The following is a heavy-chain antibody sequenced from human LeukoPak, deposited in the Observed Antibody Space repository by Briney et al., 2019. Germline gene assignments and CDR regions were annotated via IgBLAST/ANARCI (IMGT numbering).Heavy chain of an antibody. D-gene: IGHD5-18*01. Sequence: SETLSLTCTVSGGSISSYYWSWIRQPPGKGLEWIGYIYYSGSTNYNPSLKSRVTISVDMSKNQFSLKLSSVTAADTAVYYCARGRGYSYGSLDYWGQGTLVTVSS. V-gene: IGHV4-59*01. J-gene: IGHJ4*02. CDR1: GGSISSYY. CDR3: ARGRGYSYGSLDY. CDR2: IYYSGST.